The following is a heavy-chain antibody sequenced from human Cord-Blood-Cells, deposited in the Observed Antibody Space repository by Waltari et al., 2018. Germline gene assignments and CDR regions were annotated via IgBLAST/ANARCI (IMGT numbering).Heavy chain of an antibody. CDR1: GYTFTSYD. D-gene: IGHD1-1*01. CDR2: MNPNSGNR. V-gene: IGHV1-8*01. J-gene: IGHJ2*01. CDR3: ASRTPTAARAYWYFDL. Sequence: QGQLVQSGAEVKKPGASVKVSCKASGYTFTSYDINWVRQATGKGLEWMGWMNPNSGNRGYAREFQGRVTMTRATSISTADRELSSLRAEDTAVYYCASRTPTAARAYWYFDLWGRGTLVTVSS.